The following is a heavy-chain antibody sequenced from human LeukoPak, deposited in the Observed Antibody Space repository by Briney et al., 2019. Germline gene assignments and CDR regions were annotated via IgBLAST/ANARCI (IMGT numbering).Heavy chain of an antibody. Sequence: ASVKVSCKASGYTFTSYGISWVRQAPGQGLEWMGWISAYNGSTNYAQKLQGRVTMTTDTSTSTAYMELRSLRSDDTAVYYCARDQIRDIVVVPAANYYYYYYMDVWGKGTTVTVSS. CDR1: GYTFTSYG. V-gene: IGHV1-18*01. D-gene: IGHD2-2*01. CDR3: ARDQIRDIVVVPAANYYYYYYMDV. CDR2: ISAYNGST. J-gene: IGHJ6*03.